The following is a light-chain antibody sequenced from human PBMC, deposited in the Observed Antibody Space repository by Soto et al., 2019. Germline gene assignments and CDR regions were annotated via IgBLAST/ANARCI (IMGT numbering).Light chain of an antibody. CDR1: QSINIW. CDR2: RES. CDR3: QQYGSSGT. Sequence: TFRASQSINIWLAWFQQKPGKDPKLLIYRESTLASGVPTRFSGSGSGTDFTLTMSRLEPEDFAVYYCQQYGSSGTFGQGTKVDIK. J-gene: IGKJ1*01. V-gene: IGKV1-5*03.